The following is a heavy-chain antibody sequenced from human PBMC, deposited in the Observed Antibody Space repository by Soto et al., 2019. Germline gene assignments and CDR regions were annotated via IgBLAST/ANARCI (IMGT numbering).Heavy chain of an antibody. Sequence: QVQLQESGPGLLRPSDTLSLTCTVSGDSFGGYYWSWIRQPAGKGLAWIGRVYTNGATNYNPSLTSRVTVSVDTSRNQFSLKLRFVTAADTAVYYCAREAAEIVGDGYWCDPWGQGTLVTVSS. CDR1: GDSFGGYY. CDR3: AREAAEIVGDGYWCDP. V-gene: IGHV4-4*07. J-gene: IGHJ5*02. D-gene: IGHD6-13*01. CDR2: VYTNGAT.